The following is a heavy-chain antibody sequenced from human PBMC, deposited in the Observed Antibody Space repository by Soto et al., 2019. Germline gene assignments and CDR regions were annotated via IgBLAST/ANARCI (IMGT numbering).Heavy chain of an antibody. CDR2: INHTGST. CDR1: GASFSGYY. D-gene: IGHD1-26*01. CDR3: ARWRASRLSQIVGGAGSRYYYYYGMDV. V-gene: IGHV4-34*01. J-gene: IGHJ6*02. Sequence: SETLSLTCAVYGASFSGYYWSWIRQPPGKGLEWIGEINHTGSTNYNPSLKSRVTISVDTSKNQFSLKLSSVTAADTAVYYCARWRASRLSQIVGGAGSRYYYYYGMDVWGQGTTVIVSS.